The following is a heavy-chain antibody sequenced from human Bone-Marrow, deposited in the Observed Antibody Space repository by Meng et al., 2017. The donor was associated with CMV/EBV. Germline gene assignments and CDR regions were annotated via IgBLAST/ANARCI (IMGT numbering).Heavy chain of an antibody. Sequence: GESLKISCAASGLTFTTYAMSWVRQAPGKGLEWVSVIGSGGTAYHEDSVKGRFTISRDNSKNTVYLQMNSLGAEDTAIYYCAAKMHGDYAFGYWCQRSLVTIYS. D-gene: IGHD4-17*01. V-gene: IGHV3-23*01. CDR1: GLTFTTYA. CDR2: IGSGGTA. CDR3: AAKMHGDYAFGY. J-gene: IGHJ4*02.